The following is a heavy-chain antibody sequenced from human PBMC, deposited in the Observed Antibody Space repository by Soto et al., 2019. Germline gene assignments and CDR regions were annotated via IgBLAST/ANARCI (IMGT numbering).Heavy chain of an antibody. V-gene: IGHV3-30-3*01. D-gene: IGHD3-22*01. CDR1: GFTFSSYA. CDR3: ARGYTITMIY. CDR2: ISYDGSNK. J-gene: IGHJ3*01. Sequence: QVQLVESGGGVVQPGRSLRLSCAASGFTFSSYAMHWVRQAPGKGLEWVAVISYDGSNKYYADSVKGRFTISRDNSKNTLYLQMHRLRAEDTAVYYCARGYTITMIYWGQGTMVTVSS.